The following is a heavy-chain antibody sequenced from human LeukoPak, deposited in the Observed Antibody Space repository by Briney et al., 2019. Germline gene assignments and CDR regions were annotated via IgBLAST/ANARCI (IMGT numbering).Heavy chain of an antibody. V-gene: IGHV4-31*03. Sequence: SETLSLTCTVSGGSISSGGYHWSWIRQHPGKGLEWIGNDGSTYYNPPLKSRVTISVDKSKNQFSLKLSSVTAADTDIYYCAIYFVGGGGRGTWGQGTLVTVSS. J-gene: IGHJ4*02. CDR2: DGST. CDR1: GGSISSGGYH. CDR3: AIYFVGGGGRGT. D-gene: IGHD2-21*01.